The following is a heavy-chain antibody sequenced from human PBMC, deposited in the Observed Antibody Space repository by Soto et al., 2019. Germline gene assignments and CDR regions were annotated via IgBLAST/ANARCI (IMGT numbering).Heavy chain of an antibody. D-gene: IGHD1-20*01. Sequence: PGGSLRLSCAASGFTFSSYAMSWVRQAPGKGLEWVSAISGSGGSTYYADSVKGRFTISRDNSKNTLYLQMNSLRAEDTAVYYCAKTDNAYYYYGMDVWGQGTTVTVS. CDR2: ISGSGGST. V-gene: IGHV3-23*01. J-gene: IGHJ6*02. CDR1: GFTFSSYA. CDR3: AKTDNAYYYYGMDV.